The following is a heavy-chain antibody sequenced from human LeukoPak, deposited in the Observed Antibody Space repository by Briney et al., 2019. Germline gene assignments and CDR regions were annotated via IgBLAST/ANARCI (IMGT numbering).Heavy chain of an antibody. V-gene: IGHV1-24*01. J-gene: IGHJ4*02. CDR1: GYTLTELS. Sequence: ASVKVSCKVSGYTLTELSMHWVRQAPGKGLEWMGGFDPEDGETIYAQKFQGRVTMTEDTSTDTAYMELSSLRSEDTAVYYRATVFSEVGPFDYWGQGTLVTVSS. CDR2: FDPEDGET. D-gene: IGHD1-26*01. CDR3: ATVFSEVGPFDY.